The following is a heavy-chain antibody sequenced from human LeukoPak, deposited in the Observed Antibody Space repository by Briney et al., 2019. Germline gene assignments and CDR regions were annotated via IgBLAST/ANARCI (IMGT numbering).Heavy chain of an antibody. V-gene: IGHV3-9*01. J-gene: IGHJ4*02. CDR1: GFNIDDYA. D-gene: IGHD2-15*01. CDR3: ARGIDSSGTYSGWGFHLRY. Sequence: GRSLTLSCAVSGFNIDDYAIHWVRQPPGKGLEWVSGIRWDRGTVGYAGSVKGRFTMSRDSAKNSVYLQMNSLRPEDTALYYCARGIDSSGTYSGWGFHLRYWGQGNQVTVSS. CDR2: IRWDRGTV.